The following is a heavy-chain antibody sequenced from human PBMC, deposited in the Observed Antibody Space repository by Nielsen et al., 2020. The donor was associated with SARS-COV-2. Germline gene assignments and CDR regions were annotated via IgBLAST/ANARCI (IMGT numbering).Heavy chain of an antibody. CDR2: ISGSGGRT. V-gene: IGHV3-23*01. CDR3: ARDRNDYVWGSYRYSPAYGMDV. D-gene: IGHD3-16*02. J-gene: IGHJ6*02. Sequence: GESLKISCTASGFIFSSYAMSWVRQAPGKGLEWVSAISGSGGRTYYADSVKGRFTISRDNSKNTLYLQMNSLRAEDTAVYYCARDRNDYVWGSYRYSPAYGMDVWGQGTTVTVSS. CDR1: GFIFSSYA.